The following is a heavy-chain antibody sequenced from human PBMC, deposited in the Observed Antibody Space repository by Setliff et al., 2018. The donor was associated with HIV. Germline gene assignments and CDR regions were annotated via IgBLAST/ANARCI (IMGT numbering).Heavy chain of an antibody. Sequence: SETLSLTCTVSGGSISSSSYYWGWIRQPPGKGLEWIGEIYHSGSTNYNPSLKSRVTISVDTSKNQFSLKLSSVTAADTAVYYCARLVSSSSKFDSWGQGALVTVSS. V-gene: IGHV4-39*07. D-gene: IGHD6-6*01. J-gene: IGHJ4*02. CDR3: ARLVSSSSKFDS. CDR1: GGSISSSSYY. CDR2: IYHSGST.